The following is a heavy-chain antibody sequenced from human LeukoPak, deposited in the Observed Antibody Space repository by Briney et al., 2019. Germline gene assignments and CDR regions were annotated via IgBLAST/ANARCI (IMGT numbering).Heavy chain of an antibody. CDR1: GGTFSSYA. CDR3: ARESVKAAAANWFDP. J-gene: IGHJ5*02. CDR2: IIPIFGTA. Sequence: GASVKVSCKASGGTFSSYAISWVRQAPGQGLEWMGGIIPIFGTANYAQKFQGRVTITADESTSTAYMELSSLRSEDTAVYYCARESVKAAAANWFDPWGQGTLVTVSS. D-gene: IGHD6-13*01. V-gene: IGHV1-69*13.